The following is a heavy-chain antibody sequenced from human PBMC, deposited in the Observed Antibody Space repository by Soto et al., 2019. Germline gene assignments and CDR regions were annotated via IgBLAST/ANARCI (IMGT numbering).Heavy chain of an antibody. CDR1: GYSFNNHW. D-gene: IGHD1-26*01. CDR2: LYPDDSDT. J-gene: IGHJ4*02. Sequence: GESPKISCRGSGYSFNNHWIVWVRQMPGKGLEWMGILYPDDSDTRYSPSFQGQVTVSADKTISTAYLQWRSLEASDTAMYYCARSGTYLQYFDKWGQGTLVTVSS. CDR3: ARSGTYLQYFDK. V-gene: IGHV5-51*01.